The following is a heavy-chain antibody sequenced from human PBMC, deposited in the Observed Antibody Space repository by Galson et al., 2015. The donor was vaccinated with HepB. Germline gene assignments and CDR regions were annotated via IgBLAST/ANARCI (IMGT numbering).Heavy chain of an antibody. D-gene: IGHD2/OR15-2a*01. CDR2: VNAGNGNT. CDR1: GYTFFTSA. CDR3: TTETNSSDIFDV. Sequence: SVKVSCKASGYTFFTSAMHWVRQAPGQRLEWMGWVNAGNGNTKYSQNFQGRVSITRDTSASTAYMEXSSLRSEDTAVYYCTTETNSSDIFDVWGQGTMVTXXS. V-gene: IGHV1-3*01. J-gene: IGHJ3*01.